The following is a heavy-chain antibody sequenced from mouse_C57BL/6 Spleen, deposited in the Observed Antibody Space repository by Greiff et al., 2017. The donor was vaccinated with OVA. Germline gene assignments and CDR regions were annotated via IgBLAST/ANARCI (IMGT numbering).Heavy chain of an antibody. CDR3: ARRMYDRNYFDY. CDR1: GYTFTGYW. Sequence: VQLQQSGAELMKPGASVKLSCKATGYTFTGYWIEGVKQRPGHGLEGIGEILPGRGSPNYHEKFRGKATFTADTSANTAYMQLSMLTTEDSAIYYCARRMYDRNYFDYWGQGTTLTVSS. V-gene: IGHV1-9*01. D-gene: IGHD2-14*01. J-gene: IGHJ2*01. CDR2: ILPGRGSP.